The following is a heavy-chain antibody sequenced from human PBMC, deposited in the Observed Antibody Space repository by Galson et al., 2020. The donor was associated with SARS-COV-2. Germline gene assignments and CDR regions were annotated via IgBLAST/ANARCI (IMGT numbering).Heavy chain of an antibody. D-gene: IGHD3-22*01. CDR2: IYHSGST. J-gene: IGHJ4*02. CDR1: GYSISSGYY. Sequence: SETLSLTCTVSGYSISSGYYWGWIRQPPGKGLGWIGSIYHSGSTYYNPSLKSRVTISVDTSKNQFSLKLSSVTAADTAVYYCARVMSSGYYSPASYFDYWGQGTLVTVSS. CDR3: ARVMSSGYYSPASYFDY. V-gene: IGHV4-38-2*02.